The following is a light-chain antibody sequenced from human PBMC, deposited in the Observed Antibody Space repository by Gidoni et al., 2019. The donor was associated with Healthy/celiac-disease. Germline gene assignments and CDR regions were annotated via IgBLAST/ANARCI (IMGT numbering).Light chain of an antibody. V-gene: IGKV3-20*01. Sequence: IVLTQSPGTLSLSPGERATLSCRARQSVSSSYLAWYQQKPGQAPRLLIYGASSRATGIPDRFNGSGSGTDFTLTISRLEPEDFAVYYCQQYGSSTWTFGQGTKVEIK. CDR3: QQYGSSTWT. J-gene: IGKJ1*01. CDR1: QSVSSSY. CDR2: GAS.